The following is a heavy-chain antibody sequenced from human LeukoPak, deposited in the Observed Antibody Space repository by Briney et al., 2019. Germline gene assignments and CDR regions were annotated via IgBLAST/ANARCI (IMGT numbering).Heavy chain of an antibody. CDR2: IIPIFGTA. Sequence: SVNVSFTASGGTFSIYAVSWVRQAPGQGLERMGGIIPIFGTANYAQKFQGRVTITADESTSTAYMELSSLRSEDTAVYYCARTITSSSDFDYWGQGTLVTVSS. V-gene: IGHV1-69*01. CDR3: ARTITSSSDFDY. CDR1: GGTFSIYA. D-gene: IGHD6-6*01. J-gene: IGHJ4*02.